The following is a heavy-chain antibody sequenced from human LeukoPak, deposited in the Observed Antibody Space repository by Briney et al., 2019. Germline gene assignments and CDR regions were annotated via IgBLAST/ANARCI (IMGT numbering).Heavy chain of an antibody. Sequence: PGGSLRLSCTASGFTFGDYAMSWVRQAPGKGLEWVGFIRSKAYGGTTEYVASVKGRFTISRDDSKSIAYLQMKSLKTEDTAVYYCTRVYCSSTSCFYYFDYWGQGTLVTVSS. J-gene: IGHJ4*02. V-gene: IGHV3-49*04. CDR1: GFTFGDYA. CDR2: IRSKAYGGTT. D-gene: IGHD2-2*01. CDR3: TRVYCSSTSCFYYFDY.